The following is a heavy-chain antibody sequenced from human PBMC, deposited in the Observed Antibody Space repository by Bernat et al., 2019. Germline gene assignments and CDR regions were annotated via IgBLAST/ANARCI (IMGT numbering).Heavy chain of an antibody. J-gene: IGHJ4*02. CDR2: ISGSGDRT. D-gene: IGHD3-10*01. CDR1: GFTFSNYA. CDR3: EKDAGHVFLWFGESH. V-gene: IGHV3-23*04. Sequence: EVQLVESGGGLVQPGGSLRLSCAASGFTFSNYAMSWIRQAPGKGLEWVSAISGSGDRTYYADSVKGRFTISRDSSKNTLYLQMNSLRVDDTAIYYCEKDAGHVFLWFGESHWGQGMLVTVSS.